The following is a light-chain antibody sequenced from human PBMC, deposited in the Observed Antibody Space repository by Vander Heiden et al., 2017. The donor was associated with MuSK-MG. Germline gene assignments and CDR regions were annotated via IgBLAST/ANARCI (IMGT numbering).Light chain of an antibody. CDR2: AAS. Sequence: AIRMTQSESSFSASTGDRATITCRASQGISSYLAWYQQKPGKAPKLLLYAASTSYIGVPSRSRGRGPATDFSLTISFLLSAAFAPSYTHQYDSYPRTFGQWTKLEIK. J-gene: IGKJ2*01. V-gene: IGKV1-8*01. CDR3: HQYDSYPRT. CDR1: QGISSY.